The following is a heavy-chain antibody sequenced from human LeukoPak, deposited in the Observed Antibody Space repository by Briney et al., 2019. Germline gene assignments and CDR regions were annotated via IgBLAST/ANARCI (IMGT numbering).Heavy chain of an antibody. J-gene: IGHJ6*02. CDR2: IVVGSGNT. Sequence: SVKVSCKASGFTFTSSAVQWVRQARGQRLEWIGWIVVGSGNTNYAQKFQERVTITRDMSTSTAYMELSSLRSEDTAVYYCAAAYCGGDCFYYYGMDVWGQGTTVTVSS. D-gene: IGHD2-21*02. CDR3: AAAYCGGDCFYYYGMDV. V-gene: IGHV1-58*01. CDR1: GFTFTSSA.